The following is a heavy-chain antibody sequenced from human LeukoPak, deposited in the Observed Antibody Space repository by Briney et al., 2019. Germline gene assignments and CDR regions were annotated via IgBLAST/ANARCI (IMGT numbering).Heavy chain of an antibody. J-gene: IGHJ4*02. D-gene: IGHD5-18*01. CDR1: GYTVSSSY. V-gene: IGHV3-53*01. CDR3: AKGYNYAYEY. Sequence: GGSLRLSCAASGYTVSSSYMSWVRQAPGKGLEWVSLIYSGGSTYYTDSVKGRFTISRDNSKNTLYLQMNSLRPEDTAVYYCAKGYNYAYEYWGQGTLVTVSS. CDR2: IYSGGST.